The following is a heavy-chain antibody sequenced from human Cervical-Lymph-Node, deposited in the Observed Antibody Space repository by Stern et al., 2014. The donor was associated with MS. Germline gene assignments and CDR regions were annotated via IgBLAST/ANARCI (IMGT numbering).Heavy chain of an antibody. CDR1: GYSFTNYW. CDR3: ARRRRDGYNYFGH. CDR2: IYPGDSDT. J-gene: IGHJ4*02. Sequence: EVQLVESGAEVKKPGESLKISCKGSGYSFTNYWIGWVRQMPGKGLEWMGIIYPGDSDTRYSPSFQGQVIISADKSISTAYLQWSSLKASDTAIYYCARRRRDGYNYFGHWGQGTLVTVSS. V-gene: IGHV5-51*03. D-gene: IGHD5-24*01.